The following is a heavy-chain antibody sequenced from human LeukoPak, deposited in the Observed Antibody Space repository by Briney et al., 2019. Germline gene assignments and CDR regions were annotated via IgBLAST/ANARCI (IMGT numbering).Heavy chain of an antibody. CDR3: ARSGGYLLYFDY. D-gene: IGHD2-15*01. CDR2: ISYSGST. Sequence: PSETLSLTCTVSGGSISSGSYYWSWIRQPAGKGLEWIGYISYSGSTNYNPSLKSRVAISVDTSKNQFSLKLRSVTAADTAVYYCARSGGYLLYFDYWGQGTLATVSS. J-gene: IGHJ4*02. V-gene: IGHV4-61*10. CDR1: GGSISSGSYY.